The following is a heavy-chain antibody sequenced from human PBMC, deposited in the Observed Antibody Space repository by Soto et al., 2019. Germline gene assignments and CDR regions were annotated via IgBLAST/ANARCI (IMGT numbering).Heavy chain of an antibody. CDR2: IYYSRST. CDR3: ASRWRYSFDY. Sequence: QLQLQESGPGLVKPSETLSLTCTVSGGSISSYYWGWIRRPPGKGLEWIGSIYYSRSTDYNPSLKSRVPISVATSKNQFSLNLSSVTAADTAVYYCASRWRYSFDYWGQGTLVTVSS. J-gene: IGHJ4*02. V-gene: IGHV4-39*01. CDR1: GGSISSYY. D-gene: IGHD6-13*01.